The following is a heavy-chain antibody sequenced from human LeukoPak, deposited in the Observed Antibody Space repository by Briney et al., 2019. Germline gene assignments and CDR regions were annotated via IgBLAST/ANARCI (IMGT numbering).Heavy chain of an antibody. Sequence: SETLSLTCTVSGGSISSYYWSWIRQPAGMGLEWIGRIYTSGSTNYNPSLKSRVTMSVDTSKNQFPLKLSSVTAADTAVYYCARRYSGYDYGYFDYWGQGTLVTVSS. CDR2: IYTSGST. V-gene: IGHV4-4*07. CDR3: ARRYSGYDYGYFDY. CDR1: GGSISSYY. J-gene: IGHJ4*02. D-gene: IGHD5-12*01.